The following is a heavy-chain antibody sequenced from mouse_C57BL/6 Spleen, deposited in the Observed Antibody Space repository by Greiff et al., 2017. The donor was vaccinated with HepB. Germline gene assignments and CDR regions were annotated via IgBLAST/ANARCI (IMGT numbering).Heavy chain of an antibody. V-gene: IGHV1-61*01. D-gene: IGHD1-1*01. Sequence: QVQLQQPGAELVRPGSSVKLSCKASGYTFTSYWMDWVKQRPGQGLEWIGNIYPSDSETHYNQKFKDKATLTVDKSSSTAYMQLSSLPSEDSAVYYCARGPYYYGSWDYWGQGTTLTVSS. CDR1: GYTFTSYW. CDR2: IYPSDSET. CDR3: ARGPYYYGSWDY. J-gene: IGHJ2*01.